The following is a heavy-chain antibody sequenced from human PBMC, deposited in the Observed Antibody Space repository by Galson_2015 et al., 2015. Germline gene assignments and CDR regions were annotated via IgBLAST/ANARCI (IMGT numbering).Heavy chain of an antibody. D-gene: IGHD4-11*01. Sequence: SLRLSCAASGFTFSSYGMHWVRQAPGKGLEWVAVIWYDGSNKYYADSVKGRFTISRDNSKNTLYLQMNSLRAEDTAVYYCARGRDYDAFDIWGQGTMVTVPS. CDR3: ARGRDYDAFDI. CDR2: IWYDGSNK. V-gene: IGHV3-33*08. J-gene: IGHJ3*02. CDR1: GFTFSSYG.